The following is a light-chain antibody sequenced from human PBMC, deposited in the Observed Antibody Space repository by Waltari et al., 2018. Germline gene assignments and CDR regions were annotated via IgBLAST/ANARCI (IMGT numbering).Light chain of an antibody. Sequence: EIVMTQSPATLSVSPGVRATLSCRASQTVSSNLAWYQQKPGQAPRLLIYGASTRATGIPDRFSGSGSGTQFTLTISSLQSEDFAVYYCQQYNDWPYTFGQGTQLEIK. V-gene: IGKV3-15*01. CDR1: QTVSSN. J-gene: IGKJ2*01. CDR3: QQYNDWPYT. CDR2: GAS.